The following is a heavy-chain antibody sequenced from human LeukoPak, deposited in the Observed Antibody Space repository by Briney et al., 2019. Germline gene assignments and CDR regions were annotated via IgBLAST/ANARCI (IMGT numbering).Heavy chain of an antibody. V-gene: IGHV3-7*01. Sequence: PGGSLRLSCAASGFTFSSYWMSWVRQAPGKGLEWVANMKYDGSEKDYVDSVKGRFTISRDNAKNSLYLQMNSLRADDTAVYYCARAGFALDYWGQGTLITVSP. J-gene: IGHJ4*02. D-gene: IGHD2-15*01. CDR1: GFTFSSYW. CDR3: ARAGFALDY. CDR2: MKYDGSEK.